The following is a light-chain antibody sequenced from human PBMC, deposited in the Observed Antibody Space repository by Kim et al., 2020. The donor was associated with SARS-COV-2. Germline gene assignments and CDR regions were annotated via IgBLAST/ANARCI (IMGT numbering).Light chain of an antibody. J-gene: IGKJ1*01. V-gene: IGKV3-20*01. CDR2: GAS. CDR3: QHYGA. CDR1: QPVSSGF. Sequence: TPSLSPGEGATLSCRASQPVSSGFLAWYHQSPGQAPRLLVYGASSRATGIPDRFSASGCGTDFTLTISRLEPEDFAVYYCQHYGAFGQGTKVDIK.